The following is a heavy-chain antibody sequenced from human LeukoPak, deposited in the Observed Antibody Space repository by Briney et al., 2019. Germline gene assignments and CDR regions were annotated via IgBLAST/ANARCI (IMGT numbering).Heavy chain of an antibody. CDR3: TTQRSRITMVRGVIRSDH. CDR1: GFTFRNAW. J-gene: IGHJ4*02. Sequence: GGSLRLSCAASGFTFRNAWMSCVRQGPGKGLEWVGRIKSKTDGGTTDYAAPVKGRFTISRDDSKNTLYLQMNSLKTEDTAVYYCTTQRSRITMVRGVIRSDHWGQGTLVTVSS. CDR2: IKSKTDGGTT. V-gene: IGHV3-15*01. D-gene: IGHD3-10*01.